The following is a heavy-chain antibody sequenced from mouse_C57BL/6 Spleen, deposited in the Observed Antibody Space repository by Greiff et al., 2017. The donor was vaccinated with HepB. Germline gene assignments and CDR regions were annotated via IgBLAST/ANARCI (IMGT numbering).Heavy chain of an antibody. CDR1: GFTFSSYA. CDR3: ARRGLLAWFAD. D-gene: IGHD3-1*01. J-gene: IGHJ3*01. V-gene: IGHV5-4*03. Sequence: DVMLVESGGGLVKPGGSLKLSCAASGFTFSSYAMSWVRQTPEKRLEWVATISDGGSYTYYPDNVKGRFTISRDNAKNNLYLQMSHLKSEDTAMYYCARRGLLAWFADWGQGTLVTVSA. CDR2: ISDGGSYT.